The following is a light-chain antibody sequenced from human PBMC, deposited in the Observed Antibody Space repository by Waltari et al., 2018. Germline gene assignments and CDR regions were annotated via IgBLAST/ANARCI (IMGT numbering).Light chain of an antibody. CDR1: QDISDY. J-gene: IGKJ5*01. CDR3: QQHEYLPIT. V-gene: IGKV1-33*01. Sequence: DVQMTQSPSSLSASVGARVTITCQARQDISDYLNWYQQKPGKAPKLLIYDASHLESGVPSRFSGSGSGTDFTFIISSLQPEDVATYYCQQHEYLPITFGQGTRLDIQ. CDR2: DAS.